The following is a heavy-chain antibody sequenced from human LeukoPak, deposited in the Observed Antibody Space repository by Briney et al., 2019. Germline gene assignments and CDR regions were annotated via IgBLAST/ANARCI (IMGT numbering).Heavy chain of an antibody. CDR3: ARTGCSSTSCCRYFDY. CDR1: GFTFSSYA. D-gene: IGHD2-2*01. J-gene: IGHJ4*02. CDR2: ISYDGSNK. Sequence: GGSLRLSCAASGFTFSSYAMHWVRQAPGKGLEWVAVISYDGSNKYYADSVKGRFTISRDNSKNTLYLQMNSLRAEDTAVYYCARTGCSSTSCCRYFDYWGQGTLVTVSS. V-gene: IGHV3-30*04.